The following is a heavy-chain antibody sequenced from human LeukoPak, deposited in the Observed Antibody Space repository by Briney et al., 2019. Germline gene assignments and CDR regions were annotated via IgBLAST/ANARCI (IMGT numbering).Heavy chain of an antibody. CDR2: ISGSGGST. CDR1: GFTFSSYA. CDR3: AKAQSTGYYYFDY. J-gene: IGHJ4*02. V-gene: IGHV3-23*01. Sequence: GGSLRLSCVASGFTFSSYAMSWVRQATGKGLEWVSAISGSGGSTYYPDSVKGRFTISRDNSKNTLYLQMNSLRAEDTAVYYCAKAQSTGYYYFDYWGQGTLVTVSS. D-gene: IGHD6-19*01.